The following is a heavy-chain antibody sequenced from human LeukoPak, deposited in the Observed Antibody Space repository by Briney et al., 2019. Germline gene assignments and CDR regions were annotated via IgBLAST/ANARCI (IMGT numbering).Heavy chain of an antibody. V-gene: IGHV4-38-2*02. J-gene: IGHJ4*02. CDR1: GYSISSGYY. Sequence: SETLSLTCTVSGYSISSGYYWGWIRQPPGKGLEWIGSIYYSGSTYYNPSLKSRVTISVDTSKNQFSLKLSSVTAADTAVYYLATFMAAAGTNYYLDNWAREPWSPSPQ. CDR3: ATFMAAAGTNYYLDN. D-gene: IGHD6-13*01. CDR2: IYYSGST.